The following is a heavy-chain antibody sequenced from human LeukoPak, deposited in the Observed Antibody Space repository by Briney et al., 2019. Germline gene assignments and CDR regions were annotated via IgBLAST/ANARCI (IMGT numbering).Heavy chain of an antibody. D-gene: IGHD5-18*01. CDR3: ARLDKDTAMVLDY. CDR2: INHSGST. V-gene: IGHV4-34*01. CDR1: GGSFSGYY. J-gene: IGHJ4*02. Sequence: PSETLSLTYAVYGGSFSGYYWSWIRQPPGKGLEWIGEINHSGSTNYNPSLKSRVTISVETSKNQFSLKLSSVTAADTAVYYCARLDKDTAMVLDYWGQGTLVTVSS.